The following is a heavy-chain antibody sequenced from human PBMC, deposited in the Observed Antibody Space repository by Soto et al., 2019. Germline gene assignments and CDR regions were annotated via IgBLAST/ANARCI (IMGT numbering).Heavy chain of an antibody. V-gene: IGHV4-59*08. J-gene: IGHJ6*02. CDR3: ARQGFVPLHGLVDV. Sequence: QVQLQESGPGLVKPWETLSLSCTVSGGSISSYYWSWIRLPPWKPMEWIGYVHHSWGSSYNPSLQSRVAISLDTSKSQFSLELTSVTAADTAVYYCARQGFVPLHGLVDVWGQGTTVIVSS. D-gene: IGHD3-10*01. CDR2: VHHSWGS. CDR1: GGSISSYY.